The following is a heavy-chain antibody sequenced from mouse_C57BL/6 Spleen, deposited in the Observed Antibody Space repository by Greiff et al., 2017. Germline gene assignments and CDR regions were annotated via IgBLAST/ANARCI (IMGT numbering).Heavy chain of an antibody. D-gene: IGHD2-13*01. J-gene: IGHJ4*01. CDR1: GYTFTSYW. V-gene: IGHV1-53*01. CDR2: INPSNGGT. Sequence: QVQLQQSGPELVKPGASVKLSCKASGYTFTSYWMHWVKQRPGQGLEWIGNINPSNGGTTYNEKFKSKATLTVDKSSSTAYMQLRSLTSEDSAVYYCARAGSDCCYAMDYWGQGTSVTVSS. CDR3: ARAGSDCCYAMDY.